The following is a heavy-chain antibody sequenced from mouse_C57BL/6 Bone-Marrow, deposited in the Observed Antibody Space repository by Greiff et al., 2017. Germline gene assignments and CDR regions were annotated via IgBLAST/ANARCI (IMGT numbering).Heavy chain of an antibody. CDR3: ARQRDGWFAY. CDR2: IDPNSGGT. D-gene: IGHD2-3*01. Sequence: VQLQQPGAELVKPGASVKLSCKASGYTFTSSWMHWVKQRPGRGLEWIGRIDPNSGGTKYNEKFKSKATLTVDKPSSTAYVQLSSLTSEDSAVYYCARQRDGWFAYWGQGTLVTVSA. J-gene: IGHJ3*01. CDR1: GYTFTSSW. V-gene: IGHV1-72*01.